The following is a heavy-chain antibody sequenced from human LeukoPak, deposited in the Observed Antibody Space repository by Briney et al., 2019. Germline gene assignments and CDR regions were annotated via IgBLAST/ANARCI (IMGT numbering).Heavy chain of an antibody. Sequence: ASVKVSCKASGGTFSSYAISWVRQAPGQGLEWMGRIIPILGIANYAQKFQGRVTITADKSTSTAYVELSSLRSEDTAVYYCARDTTTYSSGWYYFDYWGQGTLVTVSS. CDR1: GGTFSSYA. J-gene: IGHJ4*02. CDR3: ARDTTTYSSGWYYFDY. CDR2: IIPILGIA. V-gene: IGHV1-69*04. D-gene: IGHD6-19*01.